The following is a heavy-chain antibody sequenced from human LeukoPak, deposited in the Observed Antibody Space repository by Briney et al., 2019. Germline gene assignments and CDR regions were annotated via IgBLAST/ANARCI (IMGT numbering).Heavy chain of an antibody. V-gene: IGHV1-2*02. D-gene: IGHD5-18*01. J-gene: IGHJ4*02. Sequence: ASVKVSCKASGYTFTSYYMHWVRQAPGQGLEWMGWINPNSGGTNYAQKFQGRVTMTRDTSISTAYMELSRLRSDDTAVYYCARVPSPTAMGFFFDYWGQGTLVTVSS. CDR1: GYTFTSYY. CDR3: ARVPSPTAMGFFFDY. CDR2: INPNSGGT.